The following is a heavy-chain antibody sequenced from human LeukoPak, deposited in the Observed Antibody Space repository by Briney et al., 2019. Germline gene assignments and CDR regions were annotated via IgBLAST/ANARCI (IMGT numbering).Heavy chain of an antibody. CDR1: GGTFSSYA. V-gene: IGHV1-69*13. D-gene: IGHD2-2*01. CDR3: ARRIVVVPAALGTFYYYDMDV. Sequence: ASVKVSCKASGGTFSSYAISWVRQAPGQGLEWMGGVIPIFGTANYAQKFQGRVTITADESTSTAYMELSSLRSEDTAVYYCARRIVVVPAALGTFYYYDMDVWGQGTTVTVSS. CDR2: VIPIFGTA. J-gene: IGHJ6*02.